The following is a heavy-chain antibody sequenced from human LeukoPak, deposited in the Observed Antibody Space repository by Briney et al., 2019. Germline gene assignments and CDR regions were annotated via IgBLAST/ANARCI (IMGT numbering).Heavy chain of an antibody. CDR3: AKDGSYYDSSGYYYDAFDI. D-gene: IGHD3-22*01. Sequence: GGSLRLSCAASGFTFSSYGMHWVRQAPGKGLEWVAVISYDRSNKYYAGSVKGRFTISRDNSKNTLYLQMNSLRAEDTAVYYCAKDGSYYDSSGYYYDAFDIWGQGTMVTVSS. J-gene: IGHJ3*02. V-gene: IGHV3-30*18. CDR2: ISYDRSNK. CDR1: GFTFSSYG.